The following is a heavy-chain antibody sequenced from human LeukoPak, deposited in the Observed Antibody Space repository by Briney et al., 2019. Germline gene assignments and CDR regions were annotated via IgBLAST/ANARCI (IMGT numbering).Heavy chain of an antibody. J-gene: IGHJ5*02. D-gene: IGHD3-10*01. CDR1: GFTFTYYG. V-gene: IGHV3-30*02. Sequence: HPGGSLRLSCATSGFTFTYYGMHWVRQAPGQGLEWVGFIGYDENDKSYVDSVKGRFTIYRDPSKSTLYLQMDSLRDEDTGVYYCGLDVGRAIYPGAWGQGTRVTVSS. CDR2: IGYDENDK. CDR3: GLDVGRAIYPGA.